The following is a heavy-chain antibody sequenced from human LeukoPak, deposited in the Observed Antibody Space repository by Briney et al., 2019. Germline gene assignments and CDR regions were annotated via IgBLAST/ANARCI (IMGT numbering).Heavy chain of an antibody. V-gene: IGHV4-61*02. J-gene: IGHJ4*02. Sequence: SETLSLTCTVSGGSISSGSYYWSWIRQPAGKGLEWIGRIYTSGSTNYNPSLKSRVTISVDTSKNQFSLKLSSVTAADTAVYYCARFGGRYCSSTSCRKYYFDYWGQGTLVTVSS. D-gene: IGHD2-2*01. CDR3: ARFGGRYCSSTSCRKYYFDY. CDR2: IYTSGST. CDR1: GGSISSGSYY.